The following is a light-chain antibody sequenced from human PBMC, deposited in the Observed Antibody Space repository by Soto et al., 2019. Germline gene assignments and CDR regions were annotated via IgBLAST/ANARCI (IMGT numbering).Light chain of an antibody. V-gene: IGLV2-11*01. Sequence: QSALTQPRSVSGSPGQSVTISCTGTSSDVGGYNYVSWYQQHPGKAPKLMIYDVRERPSGVPDRFSGSKSGNTASLTISGLQAEDEADYYCCSYAGSYTYVFGIGTRSPS. J-gene: IGLJ1*01. CDR2: DVR. CDR3: CSYAGSYTYV. CDR1: SSDVGGYNY.